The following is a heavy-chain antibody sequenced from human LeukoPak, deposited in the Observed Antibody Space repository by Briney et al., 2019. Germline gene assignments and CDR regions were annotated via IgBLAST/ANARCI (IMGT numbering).Heavy chain of an antibody. D-gene: IGHD3-16*01. CDR3: VRVGDEVAYTRGYLDY. CDR2: IYMGGNT. Sequence: GGSLRLSCAASGFTVSSHDMSWVRQAPGKGLEWVSVIYMGGNTFYVDSVKGRFTISRHTSKNTLYLQMNSLRPEDTAVYYSVRVGDEVAYTRGYLDYWGQGTLVTVSS. V-gene: IGHV3-53*04. CDR1: GFTVSSHD. J-gene: IGHJ4*02.